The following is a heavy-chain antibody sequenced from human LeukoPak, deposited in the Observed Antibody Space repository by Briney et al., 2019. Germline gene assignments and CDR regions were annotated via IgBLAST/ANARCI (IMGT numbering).Heavy chain of an antibody. Sequence: SVKVSCKASGGTFSSYAISWVRQAPGQGLEWMGGIIPIFGTANYAQKFQGRVTITADESTSTAYMELSSLRSEDTAVYYCARELLDYYDSSGYHRYFDYWGQGTLVTVSS. V-gene: IGHV1-69*13. D-gene: IGHD3-22*01. J-gene: IGHJ4*02. CDR2: IIPIFGTA. CDR3: ARELLDYYDSSGYHRYFDY. CDR1: GGTFSSYA.